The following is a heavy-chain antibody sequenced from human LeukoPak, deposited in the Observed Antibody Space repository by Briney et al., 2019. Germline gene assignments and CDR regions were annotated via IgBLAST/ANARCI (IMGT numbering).Heavy chain of an antibody. CDR3: ARVNPLLAPGAFDI. Sequence: PGGSLRLSCAASGLTFSSHWMHWVRQAPGKGLAWVANIKQDGSEKYYVDSVKGRFTISRDNVKNLLSLQMSSLRGEDTAVYFCARVNPLLAPGAFDIWGQGTMVAVSS. D-gene: IGHD2-15*01. CDR1: GLTFSSHW. CDR2: IKQDGSEK. J-gene: IGHJ3*02. V-gene: IGHV3-7*01.